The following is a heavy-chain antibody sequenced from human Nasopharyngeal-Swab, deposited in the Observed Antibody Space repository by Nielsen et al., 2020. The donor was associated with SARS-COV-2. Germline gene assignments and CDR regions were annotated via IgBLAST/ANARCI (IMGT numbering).Heavy chain of an antibody. V-gene: IGHV3-7*03. J-gene: IGHJ6*03. D-gene: IGHD5-18*01. CDR3: ARPYGYYYYYMDV. Sequence: VRQAPGKGLEWVAHIKHDGSEKYYVDSVKGRFTISRDNAKNSLDLQMNSLRADDTAVYYCARPYGYYYYYMDVWGKGTSVTVSS. CDR2: IKHDGSEK.